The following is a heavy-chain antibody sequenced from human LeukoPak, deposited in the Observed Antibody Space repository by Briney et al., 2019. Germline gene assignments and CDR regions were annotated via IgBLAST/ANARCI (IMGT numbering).Heavy chain of an antibody. J-gene: IGHJ4*02. CDR3: ARDGPAQMVDFDY. D-gene: IGHD3-10*01. CDR1: GYTFSGTGWY. CDR2: IYPYTGAT. Sequence: ASVTVSFKASGYTFSGTGWYLYWLRQAPGQGLECMGWIYPYTGATHYAQKFQGRVAMTRDTSISTAYMELSSLRPDDTAVYYCARDGPAQMVDFDYWGQGTLVTVSS. V-gene: IGHV1-2*02.